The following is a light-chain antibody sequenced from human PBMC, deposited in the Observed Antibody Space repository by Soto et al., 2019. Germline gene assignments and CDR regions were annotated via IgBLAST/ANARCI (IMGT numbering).Light chain of an antibody. V-gene: IGLV2-23*01. J-gene: IGLJ1*01. CDR1: SSDIGTYNL. CDR2: EGI. Sequence: QSALTQPASVSGSPGQSITISCTGTSSDIGTYNLVSWYQHYPGKAPKLMIYEGIKRPSGVSNRFSGSKSGNTAFLTISGLQAEDEADYYCCSFAGPQSFEVFGEGTKVTVL. CDR3: CSFAGPQSFEV.